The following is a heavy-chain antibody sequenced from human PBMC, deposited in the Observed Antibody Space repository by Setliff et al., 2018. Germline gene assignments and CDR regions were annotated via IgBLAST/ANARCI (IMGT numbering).Heavy chain of an antibody. CDR2: IIPILGIA. J-gene: IGHJ3*02. V-gene: IGHV1-69*10. Sequence: GASVKVSCKASGGTFSSYAISWVRQAPGQGLEWMGGIIPILGIANYAQKFQGRVTITADESTSTAYMELSSLRSEDTTVYYCARVGDLGSGYYSPADHDAFDIWGQGTMVTVSS. CDR3: ARVGDLGSGYYSPADHDAFDI. CDR1: GGTFSSYA. D-gene: IGHD3-22*01.